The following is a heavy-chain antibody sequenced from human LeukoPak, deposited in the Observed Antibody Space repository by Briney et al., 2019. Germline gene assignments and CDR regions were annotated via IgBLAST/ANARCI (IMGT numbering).Heavy chain of an antibody. D-gene: IGHD2-21*01. CDR1: GYSFTSYW. CDR3: ARRGEKHY. J-gene: IGHJ4*02. Sequence: KHGESLKISCKGSGYSFTSYWIGWVRQMPGKGLEWMGTIDPSDSDTNYSPSFQGHVTISVDKSTSTAYLQWSSLKASDTAMYYCARRGEKHYWGQGTLVTVSS. V-gene: IGHV5-10-1*01. CDR2: IDPSDSDT.